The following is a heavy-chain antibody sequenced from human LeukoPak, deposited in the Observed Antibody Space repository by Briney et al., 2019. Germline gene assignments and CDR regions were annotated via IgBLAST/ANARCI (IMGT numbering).Heavy chain of an antibody. CDR3: AAFPFLGVFLHKGPV. V-gene: IGHV1-69*10. J-gene: IGHJ6*04. Sequence: ASVKVSCKASGATFSDYALNWVRQAPGQGLEWMGVFIPILGTANSTQKFHDRLTITADISTNTAYMELSSLRSEDTAVYFCAAFPFLGVFLHKGPVGGKGTTVTVSS. D-gene: IGHD3-3*01. CDR1: GATFSDYA. CDR2: FIPILGTA.